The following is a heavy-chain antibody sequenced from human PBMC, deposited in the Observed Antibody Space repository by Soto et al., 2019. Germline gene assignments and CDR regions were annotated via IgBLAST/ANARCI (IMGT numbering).Heavy chain of an antibody. Sequence: PSETLSLTCTVSGGSVSSGSYYWSWIRQPPGKGLEWIGYIYYSGSTNHNPSLKSRVTISVDTSKNQFSLKLSSVTAADTAVYYCARVRHCGGDCYIPIDYWGQGTLVTVSS. CDR2: IYYSGST. V-gene: IGHV4-61*01. J-gene: IGHJ4*02. CDR3: ARVRHCGGDCYIPIDY. D-gene: IGHD2-21*02. CDR1: GGSVSSGSYY.